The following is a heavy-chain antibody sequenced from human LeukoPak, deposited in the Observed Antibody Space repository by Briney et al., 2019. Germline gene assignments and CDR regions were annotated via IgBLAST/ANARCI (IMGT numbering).Heavy chain of an antibody. J-gene: IGHJ6*02. D-gene: IGHD3-16*01. V-gene: IGHV4-34*01. CDR2: INHSGST. CDR3: ARDTLMITFPYYYYGMDV. Sequence: PSETLSLTCAVYGGSSSGYYWSWIRQPPGKGLEWIGEINHSGSTNYNPSLKSRVTISVDTSKNQFSLKLSSVTAADTAVYYCARDTLMITFPYYYYGMDVWGQGTTVTVSS. CDR1: GGSSSGYY.